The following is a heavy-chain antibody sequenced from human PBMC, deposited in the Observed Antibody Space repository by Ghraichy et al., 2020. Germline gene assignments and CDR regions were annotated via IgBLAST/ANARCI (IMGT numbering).Heavy chain of an antibody. J-gene: IGHJ4*02. CDR3: ARQSHGTFVYVDN. D-gene: IGHD2/OR15-2a*01. CDR1: GGSVTSYY. V-gene: IGHV4-4*07. CDR2: ISASGST. Sequence: SETLSLTCTVSGGSVTSYYWSWVRQPAGKGLEWIGRISASGSTDYNPSLKRRVSLSLDTSTNQFSLKLSSMTAADTGVYYCARQSHGTFVYVDNWGQGTLVTVSS.